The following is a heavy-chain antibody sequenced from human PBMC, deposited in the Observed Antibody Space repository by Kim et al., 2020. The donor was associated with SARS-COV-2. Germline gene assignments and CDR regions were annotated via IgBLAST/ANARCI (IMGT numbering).Heavy chain of an antibody. CDR3: ATGPTSPGYYYYGMDV. J-gene: IGHJ6*02. V-gene: IGHV3-23*03. CDR1: GFTFSSYA. Sequence: GGSLRLSCAASGFTFSSYAMSWVRQAPGKGLEWVSVIYSGGSSTYYADSVKGRFTISRDNSKNTLYLQMNSLRAEDTAVYYCATGPTSPGYYYYGMDVWGQGTTVTVSS. CDR2: IYSGGSST.